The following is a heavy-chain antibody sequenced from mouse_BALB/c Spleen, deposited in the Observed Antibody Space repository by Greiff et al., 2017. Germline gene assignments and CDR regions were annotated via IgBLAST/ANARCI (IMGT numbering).Heavy chain of an antibody. V-gene: IGHV1-69*02. CDR1: GYTFTSYW. J-gene: IGHJ2*01. CDR3: ARSYY. CDR2: IDPSDSYT. Sequence: QVQLQQSGAELVKPGASVKLSCKASGYTFTSYWMHWVKQRPGQGLEWIGEIDPSDSYTNYNQKFKGKATLTVDKSSSTAYMQLSSLTSEDSAVYYCARSYYWGQGTTLTVSS.